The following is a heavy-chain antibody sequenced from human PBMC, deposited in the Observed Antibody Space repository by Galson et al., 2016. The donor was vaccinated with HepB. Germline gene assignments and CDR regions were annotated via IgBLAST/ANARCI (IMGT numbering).Heavy chain of an antibody. D-gene: IGHD1-26*01. CDR2: IIPLFGTT. V-gene: IGHV1-69*13. J-gene: IGHJ6*02. CDR1: GGTFGTYA. CDR3: AREREGAACLYYYGMDV. Sequence: SVKVSCKASGGTFGTYAISWVRQAPGQGLEWMGGIIPLFGTTHYSQNFQGRVTFTADESTSAAYMKLSSLRSEDTAVYYRAREREGAACLYYYGMDVWGQGTTVTVSS.